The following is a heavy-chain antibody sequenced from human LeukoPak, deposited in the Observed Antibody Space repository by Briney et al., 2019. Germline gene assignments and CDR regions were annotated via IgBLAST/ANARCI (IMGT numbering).Heavy chain of an antibody. J-gene: IGHJ6*03. CDR2: IKQGGSEK. CDR3: ASLQGMGYYYYYYMDV. D-gene: IGHD5-24*01. Sequence: GGSLRLSCAASGFTFNNYWMHWVRQAPGKGLEWVANIKQGGSEKYYVDSVKGRFTISRDNAKNSLYLQMNSLRAEDTAVYYCASLQGMGYYYYYYMDVWGKGTTVTVSS. CDR1: GFTFNNYW. V-gene: IGHV3-7*01.